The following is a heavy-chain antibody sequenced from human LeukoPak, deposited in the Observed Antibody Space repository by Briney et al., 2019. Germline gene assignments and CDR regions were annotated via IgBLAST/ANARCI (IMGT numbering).Heavy chain of an antibody. CDR2: IYTRGST. D-gene: IGHD2-8*01. Sequence: SQTLSLTCTVSGGSISSGSYYWSWIRQPAGKGLEWIGRIYTRGSTNYNPSLKSRVTISVDTSKNQFSLKLSSVTAADTAVYYCARVWDCTNGVCYEGAFDIWGQGTMVTVSS. J-gene: IGHJ3*02. V-gene: IGHV4-61*02. CDR3: ARVWDCTNGVCYEGAFDI. CDR1: GGSISSGSYY.